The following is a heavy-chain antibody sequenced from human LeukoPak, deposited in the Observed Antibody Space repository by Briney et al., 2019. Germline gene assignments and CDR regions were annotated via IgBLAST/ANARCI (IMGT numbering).Heavy chain of an antibody. Sequence: ASVKVSCKASGYTFTGYYMHWARQAPGQGLEWMGWINPNSGGTNYAQKFQGRVTMTRDTSISTAYMELSRLRSDDTAVYYCARDDRVATISDYWGQGTLVTVSS. CDR2: INPNSGGT. CDR3: ARDDRVATISDY. V-gene: IGHV1-2*02. D-gene: IGHD5-12*01. J-gene: IGHJ4*02. CDR1: GYTFTGYY.